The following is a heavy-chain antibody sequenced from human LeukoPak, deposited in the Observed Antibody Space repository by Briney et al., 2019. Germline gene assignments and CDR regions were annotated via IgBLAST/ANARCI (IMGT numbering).Heavy chain of an antibody. CDR2: ISGRGGST. Sequence: PGGSLRLSCAASGLTFSSYAMSWVRQAPGKGLEWVSAISGRGGSTYYADSVKGRFTISRDNSKNTLYLQMNSLRAEDTAVYYCAKDGNTYYYGSGSYFWFDPWGQGTLVTVSS. D-gene: IGHD3-10*01. V-gene: IGHV3-23*01. CDR3: AKDGNTYYYGSGSYFWFDP. J-gene: IGHJ5*02. CDR1: GLTFSSYA.